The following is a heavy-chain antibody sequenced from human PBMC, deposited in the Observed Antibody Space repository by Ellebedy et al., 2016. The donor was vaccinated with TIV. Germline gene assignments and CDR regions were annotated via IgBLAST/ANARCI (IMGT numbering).Heavy chain of an antibody. CDR3: ARDGGSYSDFDY. V-gene: IGHV1-2*04. D-gene: IGHD1-26*01. Sequence: AASVKVSCKTSGYTFTTYAITWVRQAPGQGLEWMGWINPNSGDTNYAQKFQGWVTMTRDTSISTAYMELSRLRSDDTAVYYCARDGGSYSDFDYWGQGTLVTVSS. J-gene: IGHJ4*02. CDR1: GYTFTTYA. CDR2: INPNSGDT.